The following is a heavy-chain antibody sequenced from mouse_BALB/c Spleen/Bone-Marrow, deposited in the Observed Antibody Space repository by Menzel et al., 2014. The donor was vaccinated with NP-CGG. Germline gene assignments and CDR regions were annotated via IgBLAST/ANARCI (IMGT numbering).Heavy chain of an antibody. CDR2: INPSNGGT. D-gene: IGHD2-10*01. CDR3: TRRSLLSDYYSMDY. CDR1: GYTFTSYY. V-gene: IGHV1S81*02. Sequence: QVHVKQSGAELVKPGASVKSSCKASGYTFTSYYLYWVKQRPGQGFEWIGEINPSNGGTNFNGRFKSKASLTVDKSSSTAYMQLNSLTSEDSAVYYCTRRSLLSDYYSMDYWGQGTSVTVSS. J-gene: IGHJ4*01.